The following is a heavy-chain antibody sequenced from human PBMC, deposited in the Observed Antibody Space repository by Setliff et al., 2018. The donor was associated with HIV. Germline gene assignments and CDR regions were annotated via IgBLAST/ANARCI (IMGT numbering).Heavy chain of an antibody. V-gene: IGHV4-39*07. J-gene: IGHJ4*02. Sequence: SETLSLTCIVSGGSISGSSYYWGWIRQSPGKGLEWIGNMYYSGSTHYNPSLKSRVTISLDTSNNQFSLKVNSVTAADTAIYYCARDPGITAAGTEYLDSWGQGILVTVSS. D-gene: IGHD6-13*01. CDR3: ARDPGITAAGTEYLDS. CDR1: GGSISGSSYY. CDR2: MYYSGST.